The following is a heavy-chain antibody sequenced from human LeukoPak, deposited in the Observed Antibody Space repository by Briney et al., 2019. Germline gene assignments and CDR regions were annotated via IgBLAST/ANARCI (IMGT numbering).Heavy chain of an antibody. CDR1: EFVFSDYY. D-gene: IGHD3-10*01. Sequence: GGSLRLSCAASEFVFSDYYMSWVRQAPGKGLEWVSYISSGGNNKYYADSVKGRFTISRDNAKNSLYLQMNNLRAEDTAVYYCVREMGGGCGSGTFFDLWGQGNMVTVSS. CDR3: VREMGGGCGSGTFFDL. CDR2: ISSGGNNK. J-gene: IGHJ4*02. V-gene: IGHV3-11*01.